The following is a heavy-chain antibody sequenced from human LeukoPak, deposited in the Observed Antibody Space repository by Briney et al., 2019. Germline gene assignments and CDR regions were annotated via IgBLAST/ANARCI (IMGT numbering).Heavy chain of an antibody. D-gene: IGHD2-2*01. CDR2: INPSGGNT. V-gene: IGHV1-46*01. CDR1: GYTFTSYY. J-gene: IGHJ4*02. CDR3: ARVREEVPAAMPY. Sequence: ASVKVSCKASGYTFTSYYMHWVRQAPGQGLEWMGIINPSGGNTNYAQKLQGRVTMTTDTSTSTAYMELRSLRSDDTAVYYCARVREEVPAAMPYWGQGTLVTVSS.